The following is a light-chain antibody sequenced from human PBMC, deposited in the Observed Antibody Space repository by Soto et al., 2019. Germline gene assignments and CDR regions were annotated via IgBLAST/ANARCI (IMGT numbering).Light chain of an antibody. CDR3: QHYGTSSWYT. V-gene: IGKV3-20*01. J-gene: IGKJ2*01. Sequence: EIVLTQSPGTLSLSPGERATLSCRASPSVTSSYLAWYQQRPGQAPRLLIYGASSRATGVPDRFSGSGSGTDFTLTISRLEPEDFAVYYWQHYGTSSWYTFGQGNNLEIK. CDR2: GAS. CDR1: PSVTSSY.